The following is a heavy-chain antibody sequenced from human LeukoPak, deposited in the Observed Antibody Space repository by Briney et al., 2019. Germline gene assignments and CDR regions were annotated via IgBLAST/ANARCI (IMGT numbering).Heavy chain of an antibody. CDR2: IYYSGST. J-gene: IGHJ6*03. V-gene: IGHV4-39*01. CDR1: GGSISSSSYY. CDR3: ARRGVLSTGYYYMDV. D-gene: IGHD5/OR15-5a*01. Sequence: SETLSLTCTVSGGSISSSSYYWGWIRQPPGKGLEWIGSIYYSGSTYYNPSLKSRVTISVDTSKNQFSLKLSSVTAADTAVYYCARRGVLSTGYYYMDVWGKGTTVTVSS.